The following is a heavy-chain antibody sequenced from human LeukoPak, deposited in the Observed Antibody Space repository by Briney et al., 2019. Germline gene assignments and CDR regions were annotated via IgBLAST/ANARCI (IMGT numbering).Heavy chain of an antibody. CDR3: ARATPVRGVHFDY. D-gene: IGHD3-10*01. J-gene: IGHJ4*02. CDR1: GVSISSYY. CDR2: IYTTGDT. Sequence: SETLSLTCTVSGVSISSYYWSWIRQPPGKGLEWIGSIYTTGDTRYNPSLKSRVTISVDTSKNQFSLKLSSVTAADTAVYYCARATPVRGVHFDYWGQGTLVTVSS. V-gene: IGHV4-4*09.